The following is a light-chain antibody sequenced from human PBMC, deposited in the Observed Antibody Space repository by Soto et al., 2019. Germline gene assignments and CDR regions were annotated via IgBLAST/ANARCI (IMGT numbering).Light chain of an antibody. CDR2: DVN. J-gene: IGLJ2*01. CDR1: ISDIGGYNF. V-gene: IGLV2-14*01. Sequence: QSVLTQPASVSGSPGQSITISCTGTISDIGGYNFISWYQHHPGKAPKLVIYDVNNRHSGISYRFSGSKSGNTASLTISGLQAEDEADYYCASYTRTTTLVFGGGTKLTVL. CDR3: ASYTRTTTLV.